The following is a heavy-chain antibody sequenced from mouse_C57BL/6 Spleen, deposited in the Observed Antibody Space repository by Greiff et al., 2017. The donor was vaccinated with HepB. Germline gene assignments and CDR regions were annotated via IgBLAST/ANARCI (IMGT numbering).Heavy chain of an antibody. CDR3: ARNEGYYGSSYIYYFDY. V-gene: IGHV2-2*01. CDR1: GFSLTSYG. J-gene: IGHJ2*01. D-gene: IGHD1-1*01. Sequence: VQLQQSGPGLVQPSQSLSITCTVSGFSLTSYGVHWVRQSPGKGLEWLGVIWSGGSTDYNAAFISRLSISKDNSKSQVFFKMNSLQADDTAIYYCARNEGYYGSSYIYYFDYWGQGTTLTVSS. CDR2: IWSGGST.